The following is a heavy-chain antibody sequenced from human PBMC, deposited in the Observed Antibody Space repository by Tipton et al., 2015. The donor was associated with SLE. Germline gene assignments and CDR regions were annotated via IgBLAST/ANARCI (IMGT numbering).Heavy chain of an antibody. D-gene: IGHD5-12*01. J-gene: IGHJ4*02. V-gene: IGHV4-61*01. CDR1: GGSFSSGSYY. CDR3: ARSEYSDGLLDY. CDR2: IYYGGTA. Sequence: TLSLTCTVSGGSFSSGSYYWSWIRQPPGRGLEWIGFIYYGGTANNNPSLKSRVTISVDRSKNQFSLRLSSVTAADTAVYYCARSEYSDGLLDYWGQGTLVTVSS.